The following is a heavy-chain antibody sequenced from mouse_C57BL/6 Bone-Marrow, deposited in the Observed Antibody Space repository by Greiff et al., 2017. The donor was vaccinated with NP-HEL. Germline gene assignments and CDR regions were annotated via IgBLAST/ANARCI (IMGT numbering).Heavy chain of an antibody. CDR2: IYPGGGYT. J-gene: IGHJ4*01. CDR1: GYTFTNYW. CDR3: ARRELPRRDYAMDY. V-gene: IGHV1-63*01. Sequence: QVQLKQSGAELVRPGTSVKMSCKASGYTFTNYWIGWAKQRPGHGLEWIGDIYPGGGYTNYNEKFKGKATLTADKSSSTAYMQFSSLTSEDSAIYYCARRELPRRDYAMDYWGQGTSVTVSS. D-gene: IGHD2-1*01.